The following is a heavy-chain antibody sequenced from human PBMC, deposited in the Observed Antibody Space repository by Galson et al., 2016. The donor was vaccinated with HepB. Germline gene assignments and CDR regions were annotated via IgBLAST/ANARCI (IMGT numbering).Heavy chain of an antibody. CDR1: GFTVSRDY. V-gene: IGHV3-66*01. J-gene: IGHJ4*02. CDR3: ARDWDSSGARH. Sequence: SLRLSCAGSGFTVSRDYMSWVRQAPGKGLEWVSVIDSRGSAYYADSVKGRFTISRVNSKNTLYLQMNSLKAEDEAVYYCARDWDSSGARHWGQGTLVTVSS. D-gene: IGHD6-25*01. CDR2: IDSRGSA.